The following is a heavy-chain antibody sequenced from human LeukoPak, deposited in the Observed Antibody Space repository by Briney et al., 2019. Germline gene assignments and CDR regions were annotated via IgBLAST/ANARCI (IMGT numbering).Heavy chain of an antibody. J-gene: IGHJ6*02. CDR1: GFTFSSFW. Sequence: GGSLRLSCAASGFTFSSFWMSWVRQAPGKGLEWVANIKQDGNEKYYVDSVKGRFIISRDNAKNTLYLQVNSLRAEDTAVYYCARDGRVGYLAYYGMDVWGQGTTVTVSS. CDR2: IKQDGNEK. V-gene: IGHV3-7*01. D-gene: IGHD3-22*01. CDR3: ARDGRVGYLAYYGMDV.